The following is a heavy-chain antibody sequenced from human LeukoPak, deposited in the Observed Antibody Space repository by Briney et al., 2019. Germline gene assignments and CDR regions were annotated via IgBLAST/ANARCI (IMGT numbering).Heavy chain of an antibody. J-gene: IGHJ5*02. D-gene: IGHD3-3*01. Sequence: PGGSLRLSCAASGFTFSSYDMNWVRQAPGKGLEWVAVISYDGSNKYYADSVKGRFTISRDNSKNTLYLQMNSLRPEDTAVYYCARGPYDFWSASWFDPWGQGTLVTVSS. V-gene: IGHV3-30*03. CDR3: ARGPYDFWSASWFDP. CDR1: GFTFSSYD. CDR2: ISYDGSNK.